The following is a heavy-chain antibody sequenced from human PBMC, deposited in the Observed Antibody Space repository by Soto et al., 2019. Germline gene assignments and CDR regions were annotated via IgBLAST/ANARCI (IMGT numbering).Heavy chain of an antibody. V-gene: IGHV3-23*01. CDR3: ARGDRGGSGSPASYYYTGLDV. CDR2: VSAGGDMT. CDR1: GFTFISYA. J-gene: IGHJ6*02. Sequence: GGSLRLSCAASGFTFISYAMSWVRQAPGKGLEWVSSVSAGGDMTYYSDSVKGRFTISRDNSNNALFLQMNIRRIEDTALYYCARGDRGGSGSPASYYYTGLDVWGQGTTVTVSS. D-gene: IGHD3-10*01.